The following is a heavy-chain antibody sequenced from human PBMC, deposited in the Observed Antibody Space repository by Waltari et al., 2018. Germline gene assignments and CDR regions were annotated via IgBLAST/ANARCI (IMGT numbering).Heavy chain of an antibody. CDR3: ARHWVLYCSSTSCYRRNFDY. CDR2: INHIVST. D-gene: IGHD2-2*02. V-gene: IGHV4-34*01. J-gene: IGHJ4*02. Sequence: QVQLQQWGAGLLKPSETLSLTCAVYGGSFSGYYWSWIRQPPGKGLEWIGEINHIVSTNYNPSLKSRVTISVDTSKNQFSLKLSSVTAADTAVYYCARHWVLYCSSTSCYRRNFDYWGQGTLVTVSS. CDR1: GGSFSGYY.